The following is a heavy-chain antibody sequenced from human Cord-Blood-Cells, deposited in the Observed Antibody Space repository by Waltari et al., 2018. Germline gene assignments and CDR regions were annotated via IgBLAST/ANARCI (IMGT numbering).Heavy chain of an antibody. CDR3: ARGGLTYYYDSSGYYFDY. V-gene: IGHV4-34*01. J-gene: IGHJ4*02. D-gene: IGHD3-22*01. CDR1: GGSFSGYY. CDR2: INHSGST. Sequence: QVQLQQWGAGLLKPSETLSLTCAVYGGSFSGYYWSWIRQPPGKGLEWIGEINHSGSTNYNPSLKSRVTISVDTSKNQFSLKLSSVTAADTAVYYCARGGLTYYYDSSGYYFDYWGQGTLVTVSS.